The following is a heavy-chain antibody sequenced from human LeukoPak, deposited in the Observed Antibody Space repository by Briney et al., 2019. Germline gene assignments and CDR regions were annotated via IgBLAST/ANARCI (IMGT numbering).Heavy chain of an antibody. D-gene: IGHD3-10*01. V-gene: IGHV3-23*01. CDR2: LTGTGIST. J-gene: IGHJ4*02. CDR1: GFTFSDYY. Sequence: GGSLRLSCAASGFTFSDYYMSWIRQAPGKGLEWVSSLTGTGISTYYADSVKGRFTISRDNSKNTLYLQMNSLRAEDTAVYYCARFSKYYYGSGRSDNFDYWGQGTLVTVSS. CDR3: ARFSKYYYGSGRSDNFDY.